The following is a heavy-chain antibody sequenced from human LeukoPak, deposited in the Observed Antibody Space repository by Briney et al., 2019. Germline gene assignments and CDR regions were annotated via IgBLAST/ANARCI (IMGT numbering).Heavy chain of an antibody. CDR3: ARGTYGSGSRVYYYYYMDV. CDR1: GGSISGSH. J-gene: IGHJ6*03. V-gene: IGHV4-4*07. CDR2: IYTTGST. Sequence: PSETLSLTCTVSGGSISGSHWSWIRQPAGKGLEWIGRIYTTGSTNYNPSLKSRVTISVDKSKNQFSLKMSSVTAADTAVYYCARGTYGSGSRVYYYYYMDVWGKGTTVTVSS. D-gene: IGHD3-10*01.